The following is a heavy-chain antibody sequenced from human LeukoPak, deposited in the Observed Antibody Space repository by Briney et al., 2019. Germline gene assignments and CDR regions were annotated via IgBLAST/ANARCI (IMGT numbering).Heavy chain of an antibody. CDR3: ARDLERITMVRGVGDY. D-gene: IGHD3-10*01. V-gene: IGHV1-18*01. CDR1: GYTFTSYG. CDR2: INTYNGKT. J-gene: IGHJ4*02. Sequence: GAPVKVSCKASGYTFTSYGISWVRQAPGQGLEWMGWINTYNGKTNYAQKLQGRVTMTTDTSTSTAYMELRSLRSDDTAVYYCARDLERITMVRGVGDYWGQGTLVTVS.